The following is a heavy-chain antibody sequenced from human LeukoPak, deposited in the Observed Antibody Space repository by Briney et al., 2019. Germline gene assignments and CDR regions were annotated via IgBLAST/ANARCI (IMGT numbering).Heavy chain of an antibody. V-gene: IGHV1-69*01. CDR2: IIPIFGTA. J-gene: IGHJ6*02. CDR1: GGTFSSYA. D-gene: IGHD3-22*01. CDR3: ASAGVVIDYNYYYYYGMDV. Sequence: GASVKVSCKASGGTFSSYAISWVRQAPGQGLEWMGGIIPIFGTANYAQKFQGRVTITADESTSTAYMELSSLRSEDTAVYYCASAGVVIDYNYYYYYGMDVWGQGTTVTVSS.